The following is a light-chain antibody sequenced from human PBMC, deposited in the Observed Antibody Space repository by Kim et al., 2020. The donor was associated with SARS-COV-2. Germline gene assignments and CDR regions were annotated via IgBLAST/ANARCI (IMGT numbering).Light chain of an antibody. CDR1: QSESRHP. Sequence: PGERATLSCRASQSESRHPLPWHLPGPGQAPRLGIYGASTRASDSPDRFSGRGSGTDLTLTLSRLEPEDTAMYDCHPYGRSPPMYTFGQGTKLEI. J-gene: IGKJ2*01. V-gene: IGKV3-20*01. CDR2: GAS. CDR3: HPYGRSPPMYT.